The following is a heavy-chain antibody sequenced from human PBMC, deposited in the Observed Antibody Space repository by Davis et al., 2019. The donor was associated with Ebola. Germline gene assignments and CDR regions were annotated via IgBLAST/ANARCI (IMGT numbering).Heavy chain of an antibody. V-gene: IGHV3-48*03. Sequence: GESLKISCAASGFTFSSYEMNWVRQAPGKGLEWVAYISSSGSTIYYADSVKGRFTISRDNAKNSLYLQMNSLRAEDTAVYYCAHYYDSSGYYYYYGMDVWGQGTTVTVSS. CDR3: AHYYDSSGYYYYYGMDV. CDR1: GFTFSSYE. J-gene: IGHJ6*02. D-gene: IGHD3-22*01. CDR2: ISSSGSTI.